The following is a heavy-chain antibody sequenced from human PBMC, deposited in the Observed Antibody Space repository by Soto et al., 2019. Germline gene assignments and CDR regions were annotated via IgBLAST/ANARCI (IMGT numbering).Heavy chain of an antibody. Sequence: VSCKASGYTFTSYDINWVRQATGQGLEWMGWMNPNSGNTGYAQKFQGRVTMTRNTSISTAYMELSSLRSEDTAVYYCARVREYYYYYGMDVWGQGTTVTVSS. CDR3: ARVREYYYYYGMDV. V-gene: IGHV1-8*01. J-gene: IGHJ6*02. CDR2: MNPNSGNT. CDR1: GYTFTSYD.